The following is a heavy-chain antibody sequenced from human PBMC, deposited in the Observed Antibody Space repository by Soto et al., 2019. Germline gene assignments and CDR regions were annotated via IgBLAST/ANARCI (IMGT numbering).Heavy chain of an antibody. D-gene: IGHD2-21*02. V-gene: IGHV3-33*01. J-gene: IGHJ4*02. Sequence: QVQLVESGGGVVQPGRSLRLSCAASGFTFSSYGMHWVRQAPGKGLEWVAVIWYDGSNKYYADSVQGRFTISRDNSKNTLDLQMNSLRAEDTAVYYCARDSLSRDCGGDCSPHFDYWGQGTLVTVSS. CDR1: GFTFSSYG. CDR3: ARDSLSRDCGGDCSPHFDY. CDR2: IWYDGSNK.